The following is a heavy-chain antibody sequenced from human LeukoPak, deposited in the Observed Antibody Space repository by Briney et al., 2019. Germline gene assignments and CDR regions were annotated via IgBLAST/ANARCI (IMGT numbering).Heavy chain of an antibody. CDR1: GFSFSSYW. D-gene: IGHD3-10*01. J-gene: IGHJ4*02. V-gene: IGHV3-74*01. CDR3: VRLGSGSTLDC. Sequence: GGSLRLSCAASGFSFSSYWMHWVRQAPGKGLVWVSRISSDGSSTIYADSVKGRFTISRDNAKNTLYLQMNSLRAEDTAVYYCVRLGSGSTLDCWGQGILVTVSS. CDR2: ISSDGSST.